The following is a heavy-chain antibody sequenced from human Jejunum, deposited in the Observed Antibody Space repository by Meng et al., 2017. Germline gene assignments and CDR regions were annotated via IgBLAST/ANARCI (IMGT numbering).Heavy chain of an antibody. Sequence: QVQLVQSGAEVKKPGASLRVSCKASGSTFTRYSTHWVRQAPEQSLEWMWWINGGNGDRKYSQNFQGRVTFTRDISASIAYLELSSLRSEDTAVYYCARATSSLYGMDVWGQGTTVTVSS. CDR1: GSTFTRYS. D-gene: IGHD1-26*01. CDR2: INGGNGDR. J-gene: IGHJ6*02. CDR3: ARATSSLYGMDV. V-gene: IGHV1-3*01.